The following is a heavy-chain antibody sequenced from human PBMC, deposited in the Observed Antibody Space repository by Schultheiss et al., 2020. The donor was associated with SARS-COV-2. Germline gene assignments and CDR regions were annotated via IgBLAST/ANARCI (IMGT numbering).Heavy chain of an antibody. J-gene: IGHJ4*02. CDR3: ARDRRAAAYSFDY. V-gene: IGHV3-23*01. CDR2: ISAGGGGT. Sequence: GGSLRLSCAASGFTFSSHAMGWVRQAPGEGLEWVSGISAGGGGTHYADSVKGRFIVSRDNSKNTLYLQMNSLRAEDTAVYYCARDRRAAAYSFDYWGQGTPVTVS. CDR1: GFTFSSHA. D-gene: IGHD2-2*01.